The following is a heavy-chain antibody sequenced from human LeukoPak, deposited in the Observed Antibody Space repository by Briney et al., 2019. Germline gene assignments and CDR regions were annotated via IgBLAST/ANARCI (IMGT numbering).Heavy chain of an antibody. CDR2: ISSNGSII. V-gene: IGHV3-48*04. D-gene: IGHD2/OR15-2a*01. CDR3: ARRNWFDS. Sequence: PGGSLRLSCAGSTLTFSAYSMNWVRQAPGKGLEWVSYISSNGSIIYYADSVKGRFSISRDNAKKSLYLQMSSLRAEDTAVYYCARRNWFDSWGQGSPVIVSS. CDR1: TLTFSAYS. J-gene: IGHJ5*01.